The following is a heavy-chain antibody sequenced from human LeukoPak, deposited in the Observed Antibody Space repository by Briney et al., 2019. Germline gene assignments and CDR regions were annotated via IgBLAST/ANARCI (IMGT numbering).Heavy chain of an antibody. J-gene: IGHJ4*02. Sequence: ASVKVSCKASGYTFTSYGISWVRQAPGQGLEWMGWISAYNGNTNYAQKLQGRVTMTTDTSTSTAYTELRSLRSDDTAVYYCARDAPGSGYYITTQFDYWGQGTLVTVSS. CDR1: GYTFTSYG. CDR2: ISAYNGNT. V-gene: IGHV1-18*01. CDR3: ARDAPGSGYYITTQFDY. D-gene: IGHD3-22*01.